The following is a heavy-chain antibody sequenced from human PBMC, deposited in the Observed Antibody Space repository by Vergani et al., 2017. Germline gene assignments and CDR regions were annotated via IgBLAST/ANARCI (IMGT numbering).Heavy chain of an antibody. J-gene: IGHJ4*02. V-gene: IGHV4-39*01. CDR3: ARQEECSSTSCYAVDY. D-gene: IGHD2-2*01. Sequence: QLQLQESGPGLVKPSETLSLTCTVSGGSIRSRSYYWGWLRQPPGKGLEWIGSIYYSGSTYYNPSLKSRVTISVEPSKNQFSLKLSSVTAADTAVYYCARQEECSSTSCYAVDYWGQGTLVTVSS. CDR1: GGSIRSRSYY. CDR2: IYYSGST.